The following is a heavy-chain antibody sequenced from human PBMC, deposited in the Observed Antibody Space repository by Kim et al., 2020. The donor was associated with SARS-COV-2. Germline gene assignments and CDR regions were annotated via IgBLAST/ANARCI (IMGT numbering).Heavy chain of an antibody. CDR2: ITASGTYI. V-gene: IGHV3-21*01. CDR1: GFTFGVYT. J-gene: IGHJ6*02. CDR3: VRQPSANCGGDCSPSPYFYDYGLDL. Sequence: GGSLRLSCGASGFTFGVYTMNWVRQAPGKGLEWVSFITASGTYIYYADSVRGRFTISRDNAKSSLYLQMNSLRAEDTSVYYCVRQPSANCGGDCSPSPYFYDYGLDLWGRGTTVTVSS. D-gene: IGHD2-21*02.